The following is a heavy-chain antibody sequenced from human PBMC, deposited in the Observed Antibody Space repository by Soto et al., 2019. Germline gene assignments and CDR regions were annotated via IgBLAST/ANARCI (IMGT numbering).Heavy chain of an antibody. V-gene: IGHV1-8*01. J-gene: IGHJ5*02. CDR2: MNPNSGNT. CDR3: ARGFNLWSGYVADPFDP. Sequence: ASVKVSCKASGYTFTSYDINWVRQATGQGLEWMGWMNPNSGNTGYAQKFQGRVTMTRNTSISTAYMELSSLRSEDTAVYYCARGFNLWSGYVADPFDPWGQGTLVTVSS. CDR1: GYTFTSYD. D-gene: IGHD3-3*01.